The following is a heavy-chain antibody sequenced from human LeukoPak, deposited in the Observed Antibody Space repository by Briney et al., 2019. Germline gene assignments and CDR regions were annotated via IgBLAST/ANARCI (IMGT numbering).Heavy chain of an antibody. V-gene: IGHV3-30-3*01. Sequence: PGGSLRLSCAASGFTFSSYAMHWVRQAPGKGLEWVAVISYDGSNKYYADSVKGRFTISRDNSKNTLYLQMNSLRAEDTAVYYCASGTPYYYDSSGYIYYYGMDVWGQGTTVTVSS. J-gene: IGHJ6*02. CDR1: GFTFSSYA. CDR2: ISYDGSNK. D-gene: IGHD3-22*01. CDR3: ASGTPYYYDSSGYIYYYGMDV.